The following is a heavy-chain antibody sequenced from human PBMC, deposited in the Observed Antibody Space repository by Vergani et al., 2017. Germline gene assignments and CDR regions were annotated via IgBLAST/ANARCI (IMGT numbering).Heavy chain of an antibody. J-gene: IGHJ3*02. CDR2: FYSGGST. CDR1: GFTFSSYG. V-gene: IGHV3-NL1*01. D-gene: IGHD7-27*01. CDR3: ARAKLGFDAFDI. Sequence: QVQLVESGGGVVQPGRSLRLSCAASGFTFSSYGMHWVRQAPGKGLEWVAVFYSGGSTYYADSVKGRFTISRDNSKNTLYLQMNSLKAEDTAVYYCARAKLGFDAFDIWGQGTMVTVSS.